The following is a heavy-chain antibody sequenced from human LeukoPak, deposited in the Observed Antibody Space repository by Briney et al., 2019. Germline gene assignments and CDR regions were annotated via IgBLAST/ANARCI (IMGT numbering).Heavy chain of an antibody. Sequence: SETLSLTCSVSGISITSAGYYWGCLGQFPGLGLECMGNIGYRRTTYYKSALSSRLTMSLDRSNSQFSLTLNSLTAADTAVYFCARGVGYSYGLAWGQAGSQVYKYYGMDVWGQGTTATVSS. V-gene: IGHV4-31*02. D-gene: IGHD5-18*01. J-gene: IGHJ6*02. CDR1: GISITSAGYY. CDR2: IGYRRTT. CDR3: ARGVGYSYGLAWGQAGSQVYKYYGMDV.